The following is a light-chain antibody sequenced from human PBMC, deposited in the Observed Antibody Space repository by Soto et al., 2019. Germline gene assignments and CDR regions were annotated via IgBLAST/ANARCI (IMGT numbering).Light chain of an antibody. CDR2: DAS. CDR3: QQYNSYSWT. J-gene: IGKJ1*01. CDR1: QTFSSY. Sequence: DIQITQSPSTLSASVGDRVTITCRASQTFSSYLAWYQQKPGKAPKLLIFDASSLEGGVPSRFSGSGSGKEFTLTISSLQPDDFATYYCQQYNSYSWTFGHGPKVEIX. V-gene: IGKV1-5*01.